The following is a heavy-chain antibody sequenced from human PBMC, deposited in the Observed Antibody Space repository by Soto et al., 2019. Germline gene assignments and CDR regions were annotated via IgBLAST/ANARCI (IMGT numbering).Heavy chain of an antibody. V-gene: IGHV3-15*01. D-gene: IGHD2-2*01. CDR2: IKSKTDGGTT. CDR3: TTAPTDCSSTRCYRSDYYYYGMDV. J-gene: IGHJ6*02. Sequence: GALRLSCAASGFTFSNAWMSWVRQAPGKGLEWVGRIKSKTDGGTTDYAAPVKGRFTISRDDSKNTLYLQMNSLKTEDTAVYYCTTAPTDCSSTRCYRSDYYYYGMDVWGQGTRVTVSS. CDR1: GFTFSNAW.